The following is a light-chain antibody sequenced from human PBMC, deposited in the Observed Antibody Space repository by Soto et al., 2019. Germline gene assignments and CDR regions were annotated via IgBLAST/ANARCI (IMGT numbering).Light chain of an antibody. Sequence: QSALTQPASVSGSPGQSITISCTGTSSDVGGYNFVSWYQQHPGKAPRLMIFDVNNRPSGVSTRFSGSKSGNTASLTISGLQAEDKADYYCCSYSGSNTIVVFSGGTKVTVL. J-gene: IGLJ2*01. CDR3: CSYSGSNTIVV. V-gene: IGLV2-14*03. CDR1: SSDVGGYNF. CDR2: DVN.